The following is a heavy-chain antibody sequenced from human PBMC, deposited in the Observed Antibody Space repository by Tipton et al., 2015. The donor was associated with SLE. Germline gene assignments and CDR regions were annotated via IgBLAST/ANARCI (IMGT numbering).Heavy chain of an antibody. D-gene: IGHD3-9*01. CDR2: ISYDGSNK. J-gene: IGHJ4*02. CDR1: GFTFSSYA. Sequence: QLVQFGGGVVQPGRSLRLSCAASGFTFSSYAMHWVRQAPGKGLEWVAVISYDGSNKYYADSVKGRFTISRDNSKNTLYLQMNSLRAEDTAVYYCARSRSDYDILTGYGDYWGQGTLVTVSS. CDR3: ARSRSDYDILTGYGDY. V-gene: IGHV3-30*04.